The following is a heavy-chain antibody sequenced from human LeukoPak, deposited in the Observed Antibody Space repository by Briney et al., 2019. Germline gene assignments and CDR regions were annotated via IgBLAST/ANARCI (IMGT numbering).Heavy chain of an antibody. J-gene: IGHJ4*02. D-gene: IGHD3-10*01. CDR1: GYTFTSYY. CDR3: AKDPGSGSLYFDY. V-gene: IGHV1-46*01. CDR2: INPSGGST. Sequence: ASLKLSCTASGYTFTSYYMHWVRQAPGQGLEWMGIINPSGGSTSYAQTFQGRVTMTRDMSTSTVYMELSSLRAEDTAVYYCAKDPGSGSLYFDYWGQGTLVTVSS.